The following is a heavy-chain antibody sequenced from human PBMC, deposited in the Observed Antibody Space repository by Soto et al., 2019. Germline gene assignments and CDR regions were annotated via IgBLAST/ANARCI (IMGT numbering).Heavy chain of an antibody. CDR1: GGSISSYY. J-gene: IGHJ5*02. D-gene: IGHD3-22*01. V-gene: IGHV4-59*08. CDR2: IYYSGST. CDR3: ARTDSSGYYLNWFDP. Sequence: SSETLSLTCTVSGGSISSYYWSWIRQPPGKGLEWIGYIYYSGSTNYNPSLKSRVTISVDTSKNQFSLKLSSVTAADTAVYYCARTDSSGYYLNWFDPWGQGTLVTVSS.